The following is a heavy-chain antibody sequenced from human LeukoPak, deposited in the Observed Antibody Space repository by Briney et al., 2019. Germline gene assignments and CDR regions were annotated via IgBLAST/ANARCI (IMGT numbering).Heavy chain of an antibody. CDR2: INPSGGST. D-gene: IGHD3-22*01. V-gene: IGHV1-46*01. CDR1: GYTFTSYY. Sequence: ASVKVSCKASGYTFTSYYMHWVRQAPGQGLEWMGIINPSGGSTSYAQKFQGRVTMTRDTSTSTVYMELSSLRSEDTAVYYCAPGDYYDSSGYYGNEYFQHWGQGTLVAVSS. CDR3: APGDYYDSSGYYGNEYFQH. J-gene: IGHJ1*01.